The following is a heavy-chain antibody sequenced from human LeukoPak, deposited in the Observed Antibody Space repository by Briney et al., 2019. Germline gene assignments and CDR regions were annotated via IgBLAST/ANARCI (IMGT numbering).Heavy chain of an antibody. Sequence: AASVKVSFKASGYTLTDYYMHWVRQAPGHGLEWMGRINPNSGGTNYAQKFQGRVTMTRDTSISTVYMELSRLRSDDTAVYYCARVGYYESSGYYEYWGQGTLVTVSS. CDR2: INPNSGGT. CDR1: GYTLTDYY. CDR3: ARVGYYESSGYYEY. J-gene: IGHJ4*02. V-gene: IGHV1-2*06. D-gene: IGHD3-22*01.